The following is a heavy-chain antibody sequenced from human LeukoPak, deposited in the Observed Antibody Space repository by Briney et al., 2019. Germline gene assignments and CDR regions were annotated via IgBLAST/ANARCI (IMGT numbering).Heavy chain of an antibody. CDR3: ARGDEFPALYYYYGMDV. J-gene: IGHJ6*02. Sequence: PGGSLRLSCAASGFTFSSYAMHWVRQAPGKGLEWVAVISYDGSNKYYADSVKGRFTISRDNSKNTLYLQMNSLRAGDTAVYYCARGDEFPALYYYYGMDVWGQGTTVTVSS. CDR2: ISYDGSNK. D-gene: IGHD3-10*01. CDR1: GFTFSSYA. V-gene: IGHV3-30-3*01.